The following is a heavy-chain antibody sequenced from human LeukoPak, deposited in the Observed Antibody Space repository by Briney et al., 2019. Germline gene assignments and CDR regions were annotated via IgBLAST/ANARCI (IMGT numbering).Heavy chain of an antibody. J-gene: IGHJ4*02. D-gene: IGHD5-24*01. CDR3: ARHRDGHFYDY. CDR1: GGSISSYY. CDR2: ISYSGST. Sequence: PSETLSLTCTFSGGSISSYYWSWIRQPPGKGLEWIGYISYSGSTNYSPSLKSRVTISVDTSKNQFSLKLSSVTAADTAVYYCARHRDGHFYDYWGQGTLVTVSS. V-gene: IGHV4-59*08.